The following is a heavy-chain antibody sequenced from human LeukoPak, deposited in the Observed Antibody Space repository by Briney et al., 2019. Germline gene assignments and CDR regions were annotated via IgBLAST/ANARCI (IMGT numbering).Heavy chain of an antibody. CDR2: IWYDGSNK. V-gene: IGHV3-33*01. CDR1: GFTFSSYG. J-gene: IGHJ4*02. D-gene: IGHD3-16*01. CDR3: ARLLRGGGGLDY. Sequence: GGSLRLSCAASGFTFSSYGMHWVRQAPGKGLEWVAVIWYDGSNKYYADSVKGRFSISRDNSKNTLYLQMGSLRAEDMAVYYCARLLRGGGGLDYWGQGTLVTVSS.